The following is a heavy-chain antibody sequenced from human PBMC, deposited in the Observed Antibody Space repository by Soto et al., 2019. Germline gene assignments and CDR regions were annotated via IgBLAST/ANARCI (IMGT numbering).Heavy chain of an antibody. CDR1: GFTFSDHY. Sequence: QTGGSLRLSCAASGFTFSDHYMDWVRQAPGKGLEWVGRIRNKANRATTEYAASVKGRFTISRDDSKNSLFLQMSSLRTEDTAVYFCARVRGSGWPLFFFDNWGQGALVTVSS. CDR3: ARVRGSGWPLFFFDN. V-gene: IGHV3-72*01. CDR2: IRNKANRATT. D-gene: IGHD6-25*01. J-gene: IGHJ4*02.